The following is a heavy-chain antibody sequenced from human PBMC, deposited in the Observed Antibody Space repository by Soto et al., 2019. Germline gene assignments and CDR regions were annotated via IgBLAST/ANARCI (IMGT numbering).Heavy chain of an antibody. CDR3: ARDNDGAQFASSYNDL. CDR2: ITSHGHIT. J-gene: IGHJ5*02. V-gene: IGHV3-64*04. Sequence: GGSLRLSCAASGFMFSNYDMVWVRQAPGKGLEYISAITSHGHITYYADSVKGRFTISRDNAKNSVFLHLNSLRAEDTAVYYCARDNDGAQFASSYNDLWGQGTLVTVSS. CDR1: GFMFSNYD. D-gene: IGHD6-6*01.